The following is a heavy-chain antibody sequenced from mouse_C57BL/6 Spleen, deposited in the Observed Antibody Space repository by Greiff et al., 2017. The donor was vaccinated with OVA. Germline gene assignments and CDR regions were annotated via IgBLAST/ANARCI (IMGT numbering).Heavy chain of an antibody. CDR1: GFTFSDYG. Sequence: EVKLMESGGGLVKPGGSLKLSCAASGFTFSDYGMHWVRQAPEKGLEWVAYISSGSSTIYYADTVKGRFTISRDNAKNTLFLQMTSLRSEDTARYYCARTAVVAFDYWGQGTTLTVSS. J-gene: IGHJ2*01. D-gene: IGHD1-1*01. V-gene: IGHV5-17*01. CDR3: ARTAVVAFDY. CDR2: ISSGSSTI.